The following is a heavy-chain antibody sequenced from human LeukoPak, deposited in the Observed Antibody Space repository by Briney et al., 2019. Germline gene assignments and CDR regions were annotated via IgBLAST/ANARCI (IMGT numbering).Heavy chain of an antibody. J-gene: IGHJ4*02. V-gene: IGHV1-18*01. CDR1: GYTFTSYV. D-gene: IGHD3-16*01. CDR2: ISAYNGNT. Sequence: ASVKVSCKSSGYTFTSYVISWVRQPPGQGLEWMGWISAYNGNTNYAQKLQDRVTMTTDTSTHTAYIEARSLRADDRAGYDCAREPPLDSVWGRPLGFDSWGQRTLVTAS. CDR3: AREPPLDSVWGRPLGFDS.